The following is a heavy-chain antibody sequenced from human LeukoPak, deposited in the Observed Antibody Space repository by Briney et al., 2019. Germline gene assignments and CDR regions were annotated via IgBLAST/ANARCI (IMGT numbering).Heavy chain of an antibody. CDR3: ARDPPPARYYYDSRGPFS. CDR2: ISSSSNDI. Sequence: PGGSLRLSCAGSGFTFSSYSMNWVRQAPGKGLEWVASISSSSNDIHYEDSLKGRFTISRDNAKNSLYLQMNSLRAEDTAVYYCARDPPPARYYYDSRGPFSWGQGTLVTVSS. CDR1: GFTFSSYS. D-gene: IGHD3-22*01. V-gene: IGHV3-21*01. J-gene: IGHJ5*02.